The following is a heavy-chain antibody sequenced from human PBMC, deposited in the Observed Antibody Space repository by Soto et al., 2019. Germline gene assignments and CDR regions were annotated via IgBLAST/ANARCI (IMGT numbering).Heavy chain of an antibody. Sequence: GGSLRLSCAASGFTFSSYGMHWVRQAPGKGLEWVAVIWYDGSNKYYADSVKGRFTISRDNSKNTLYLQMNSLRAEDTAVYYCARAPGGYALGYWGQGTLVTVSS. J-gene: IGHJ4*02. D-gene: IGHD5-12*01. CDR3: ARAPGGYALGY. CDR1: GFTFSSYG. V-gene: IGHV3-33*01. CDR2: IWYDGSNK.